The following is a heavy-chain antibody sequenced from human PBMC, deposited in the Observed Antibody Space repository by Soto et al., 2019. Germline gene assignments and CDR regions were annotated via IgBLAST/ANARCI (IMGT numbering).Heavy chain of an antibody. Sequence: QVQLVESGGGVVQPGRSLRLSCAASGFTFSKNAMHWVRQAPGKGLEWVAIISYDGSIKYYADSVKGRFTISRDNSKNTLYLQMNSLRAEDTAVYYCARDPWTIGDYYYYAMDVWGQGTTVTVS. J-gene: IGHJ6*02. V-gene: IGHV3-30*04. CDR3: ARDPWTIGDYYYYAMDV. CDR2: ISYDGSIK. CDR1: GFTFSKNA. D-gene: IGHD1-26*01.